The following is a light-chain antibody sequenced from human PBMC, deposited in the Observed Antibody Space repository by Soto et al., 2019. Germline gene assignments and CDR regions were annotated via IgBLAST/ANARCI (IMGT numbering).Light chain of an antibody. Sequence: EMVLTQSPGTLSVSPGERATLSCRASERLSSVYLAWYQQRPGQPPRLLIYGASNRATGIPDRFSGSGSGTDFTLIINRLEPEDFAVYYCQQYGSSPLTFGGGTKVDIK. CDR1: ERLSSVY. J-gene: IGKJ4*01. V-gene: IGKV3-20*01. CDR3: QQYGSSPLT. CDR2: GAS.